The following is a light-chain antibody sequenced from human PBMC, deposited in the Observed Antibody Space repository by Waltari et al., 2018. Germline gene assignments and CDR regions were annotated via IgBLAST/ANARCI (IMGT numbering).Light chain of an antibody. V-gene: IGKV3-11*01. CDR3: QQSSDWPT. CDR2: NTY. J-gene: IGKJ4*01. Sequence: EIVLRQSPATLSLSPGERATLFCRASQSVGRSIAWYQVKPGQAPRLLIHNTYNWAPGIPPRFSGSGSGTDFSLTISSLEPEDFAVYYCQQSSDWPTFGGGTKVEIK. CDR1: QSVGRS.